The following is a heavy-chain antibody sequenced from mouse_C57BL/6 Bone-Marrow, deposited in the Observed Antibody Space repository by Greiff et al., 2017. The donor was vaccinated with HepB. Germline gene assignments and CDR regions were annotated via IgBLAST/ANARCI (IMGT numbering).Heavy chain of an antibody. D-gene: IGHD2-4*01. CDR3: ERRTIYYDSEY. J-gene: IGHJ2*01. V-gene: IGHV1-55*01. CDR2: IYPGSGST. CDR1: GYTFTSYW. Sequence: QVQLQQPGAELVKPGASVKMSCKASGYTFTSYWITWVKQRPGQGLEWIGDIYPGSGSTNYNEKFKSKATLTVDTSSSTAYMQLSSLTSEDSALYYCERRTIYYDSEYWGKGTTLTVSS.